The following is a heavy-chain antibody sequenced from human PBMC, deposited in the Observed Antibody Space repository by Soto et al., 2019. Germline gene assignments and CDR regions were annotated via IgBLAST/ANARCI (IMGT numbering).Heavy chain of an antibody. CDR1: GFTFIGFD. D-gene: IGHD6-13*01. CDR2: IGTAGDT. Sequence: PWGSLRLSCEASGFTFIGFDMHWFRQPTGKGLEWVSSIGTAGDTYYAVSVKGRFTIPRDNAKNSLSLQMNSLRAGDMAVYFCAKSQEIGTHFFDSWGQGTQVTVSS. CDR3: AKSQEIGTHFFDS. J-gene: IGHJ4*02. V-gene: IGHV3-13*01.